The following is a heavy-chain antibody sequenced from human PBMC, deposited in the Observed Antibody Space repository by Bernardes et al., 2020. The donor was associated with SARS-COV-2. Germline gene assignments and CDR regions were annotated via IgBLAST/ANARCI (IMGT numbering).Heavy chain of an antibody. V-gene: IGHV3-23*01. CDR2: ISGSGGST. CDR3: AKERLYCSGGSCYPGVIDY. Sequence: GGSLRLSCAASGFTFSSYAMSWVRQAPGKGLEWVSAISGSGGSTYYADSVKGRFTISRDNSKNTLYLQMNSLRAEDTAVYYCAKERLYCSGGSCYPGVIDYWGQGTLVTVSS. CDR1: GFTFSSYA. J-gene: IGHJ4*02. D-gene: IGHD2-15*01.